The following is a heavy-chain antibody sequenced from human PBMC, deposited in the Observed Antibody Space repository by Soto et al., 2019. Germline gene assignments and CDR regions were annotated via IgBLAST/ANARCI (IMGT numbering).Heavy chain of an antibody. D-gene: IGHD3-10*01. Sequence: ASVKVSCKASGYTFTSYDINWVRQATGQGLEWMGWMNPNSGNTGYAQKFQGRVTMTRNTSISTAYMELSSLRSEDTAVYYCATRSTLWFGDLTIWGQGTLVTVSS. J-gene: IGHJ4*02. CDR1: GYTFTSYD. CDR3: ATRSTLWFGDLTI. CDR2: MNPNSGNT. V-gene: IGHV1-8*01.